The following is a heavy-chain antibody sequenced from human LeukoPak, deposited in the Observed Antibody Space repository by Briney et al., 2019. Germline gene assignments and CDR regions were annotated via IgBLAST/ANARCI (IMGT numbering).Heavy chain of an antibody. Sequence: ASVKVSCKASGYTFTSYAMHWVRQAPGQRLEWMGWINAGNGNTKYSQKFQGRVTITRDTSASTAYMELSSLRSEDTAVYYCAREMVRGVPLSYYYYYYGMDVWGQGTTVTVSS. D-gene: IGHD3-10*01. V-gene: IGHV1-3*01. J-gene: IGHJ6*02. CDR1: GYTFTSYA. CDR2: INAGNGNT. CDR3: AREMVRGVPLSYYYYYYGMDV.